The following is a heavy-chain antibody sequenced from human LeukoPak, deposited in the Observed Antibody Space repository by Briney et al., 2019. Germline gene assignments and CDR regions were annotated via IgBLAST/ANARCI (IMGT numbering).Heavy chain of an antibody. J-gene: IGHJ5*02. V-gene: IGHV4-59*08. Sequence: SETLSLTCTVSGGSISSYYWSWIRQPPGKGLEWIGYIYYSGSTNYNPSLKSRVTISVDTSKNQFSLKLSSVTAADTAVYYCARAGSYDSSGYYRWGQGTLVTVSS. D-gene: IGHD3-22*01. CDR3: ARAGSYDSSGYYR. CDR2: IYYSGST. CDR1: GGSISSYY.